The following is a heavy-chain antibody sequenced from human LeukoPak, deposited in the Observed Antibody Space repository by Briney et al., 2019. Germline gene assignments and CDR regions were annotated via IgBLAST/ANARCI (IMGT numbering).Heavy chain of an antibody. CDR1: GLTFSSHW. J-gene: IGHJ4*02. V-gene: IGHV3-74*01. CDR2: ITNDGSST. D-gene: IGHD7-27*01. CDR3: AGDGNDANWGLEY. Sequence: GGSLRLSCAASGLTFSSHWMHWVRQAPGKGLVWVSRITNDGSSTTYADSVKGRFTISRDNAKNMLYLQVNSLRAEDTAVYYCAGDGNDANWGLEYWGQGTLVTVSS.